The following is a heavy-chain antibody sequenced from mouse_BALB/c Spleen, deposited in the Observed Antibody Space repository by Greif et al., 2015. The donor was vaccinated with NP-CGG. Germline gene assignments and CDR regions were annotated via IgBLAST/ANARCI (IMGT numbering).Heavy chain of an antibody. CDR1: GYAFSSYW. V-gene: IGHV1-80*01. D-gene: IGHD2-3*01. CDR3: ARERDGYIFDY. Sequence: VQRVEPGAELVRPGSSVKISCKASGYAFSSYWMNWVKQRPGQGLEWIGQIYPGDGDTNYNGKFKGKATLTADKSSSTAYMQLSRLTSEDSAVYFCARERDGYIFDYRGQDTTLTVSS. J-gene: IGHJ2*01. CDR2: IYPGDGDT.